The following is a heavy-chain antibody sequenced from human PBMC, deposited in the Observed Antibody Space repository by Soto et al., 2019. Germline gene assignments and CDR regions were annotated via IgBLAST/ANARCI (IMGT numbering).Heavy chain of an antibody. D-gene: IGHD3-10*01. CDR1: GGTFSSYA. J-gene: IGHJ6*02. CDR3: ARAKITMVRGVISHYYYYGMDV. Sequence: ASVKVSCKASGGTFSSYAISWVLQAPGQGHEWMGGINPNSGGTNYAQKFQGRVTMTRDTSISTAYMELSRLRSDDTAVYYCARAKITMVRGVISHYYYYGMDVWGQGTTVTVSS. CDR2: INPNSGGT. V-gene: IGHV1-2*02.